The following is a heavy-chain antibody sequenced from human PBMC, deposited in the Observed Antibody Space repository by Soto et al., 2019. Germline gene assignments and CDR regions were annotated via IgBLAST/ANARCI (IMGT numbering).Heavy chain of an antibody. J-gene: IGHJ6*02. Sequence: QVQLVQSGAEVKKPGSSVKVSCKASGGTFRSYAISWVRQAPGQGLEWMGGIIPIFGTANYAQKFQGRVTITADKSTSTAYMELSSLRSEDTAVYYCARPYRSALRWYYGMDVWGQGTKVTVSS. V-gene: IGHV1-69*06. D-gene: IGHD6-6*01. CDR1: GGTFRSYA. CDR2: IIPIFGTA. CDR3: ARPYRSALRWYYGMDV.